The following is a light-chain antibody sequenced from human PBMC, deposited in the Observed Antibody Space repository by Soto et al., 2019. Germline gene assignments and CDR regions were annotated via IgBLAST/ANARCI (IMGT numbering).Light chain of an antibody. CDR1: HSVSSI. Sequence: EIGMTSTSGTSSFSSGERATLFRPGRHSVSSIVAWYQQNPGQAPRLLIYDASSRATGIPARFSGRGSGTEFTLTISSLQSEDFAVYYCQHYNNWPPWTFGQGTKVDIK. V-gene: IGKV3-15*01. CDR2: DAS. J-gene: IGKJ1*01. CDR3: QHYNNWPPWT.